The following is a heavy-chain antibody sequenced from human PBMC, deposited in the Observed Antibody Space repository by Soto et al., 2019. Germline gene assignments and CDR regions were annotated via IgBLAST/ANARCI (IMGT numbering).Heavy chain of an antibody. CDR2: IKQDGSEK. V-gene: IGHV3-7*01. Sequence: GESLKISCAASGFTFSSYWMSWVRQAPGKGLEWVANIKQDGSEKYYVDSVKGRFTISRDNAKNSLYLQMNSLRAEDTAVYYCARDLRDYGDYDYYYYMDVWGKGTTVTVSS. J-gene: IGHJ6*03. CDR3: ARDLRDYGDYDYYYYMDV. CDR1: GFTFSSYW. D-gene: IGHD4-17*01.